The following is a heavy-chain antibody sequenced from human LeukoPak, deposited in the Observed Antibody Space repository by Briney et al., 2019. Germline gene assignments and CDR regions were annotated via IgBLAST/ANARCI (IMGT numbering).Heavy chain of an antibody. V-gene: IGHV1-46*01. J-gene: IGHJ4*02. CDR2: INPSGGST. D-gene: IGHD3-16*01. Sequence: ASVTVSCKAAGYTFTDYHVHWVRQAPGQGLEWMGIINPSGGSTSYAQKFQGRVTMTRDTSTSTVYMELSSLRSEDTAVYYCARDSPGGGKGIDYWGQGTLVTVSS. CDR3: ARDSPGGGKGIDY. CDR1: GYTFTDYH.